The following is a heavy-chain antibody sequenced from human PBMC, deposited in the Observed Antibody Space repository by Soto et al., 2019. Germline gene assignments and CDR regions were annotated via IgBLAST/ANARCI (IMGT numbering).Heavy chain of an antibody. Sequence: QMQLVQSGPEVKKPGTSVKVSCKASGFTLTSSAVQWVRQARGQRLEWVGWIVVGRGNTNYAQKFQERVTITTDMSTSNAYMEMSRLRTEDKAVYFLAADRTYCDGDVYVVWGQGTLVPGSS. CDR2: IVVGRGNT. D-gene: IGHD2-21*02. J-gene: IGHJ4*02. V-gene: IGHV1-58*01. CDR1: GFTLTSSA. CDR3: AADRTYCDGDVYVV.